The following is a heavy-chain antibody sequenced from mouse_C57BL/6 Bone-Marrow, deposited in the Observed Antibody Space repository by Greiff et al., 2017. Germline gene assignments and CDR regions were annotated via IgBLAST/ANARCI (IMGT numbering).Heavy chain of an antibody. Sequence: QVQLKQPGAELVRPGSSVKLSCKASGYTFTSYWMHWVKQRPIQGLEWIGNIDPSDSETHYNQKFKDKATLTVDKSSSTAYMQLSSLTSEDSAVYYCARWLLKDDAMDYWGQGTSVTVSS. CDR3: ARWLLKDDAMDY. V-gene: IGHV1-52*01. CDR1: GYTFTSYW. CDR2: IDPSDSET. J-gene: IGHJ4*01. D-gene: IGHD2-3*01.